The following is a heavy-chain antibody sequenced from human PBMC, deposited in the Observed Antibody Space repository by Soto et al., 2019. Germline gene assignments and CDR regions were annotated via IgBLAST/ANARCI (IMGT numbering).Heavy chain of an antibody. J-gene: IGHJ5*02. V-gene: IGHV4-31*03. CDR1: GGSISSGDYY. CDR3: ARWWSGSRQGFDP. CDR2: IYYSRST. D-gene: IGHD3-3*01. Sequence: QVQLQESGPGLVKPSQTLSLTCTVSGGSISSGDYYWSWIRQHPGKGLEWIGYIYYSRSTYYNPSLKSRVTISVDTSKTPFSLKLSSVPAADTAVYYCARWWSGSRQGFDPWGQGTLVTVSS.